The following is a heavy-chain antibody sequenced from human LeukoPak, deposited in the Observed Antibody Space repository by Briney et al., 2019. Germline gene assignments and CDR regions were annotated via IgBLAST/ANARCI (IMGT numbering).Heavy chain of an antibody. CDR1: GFTFSSYW. Sequence: GGSLRLSCAASGFTFSSYWMHWVRQAPGKGLEWVSAISGSGGSTYYADSVKGRFTISRDSSKNTLYLQMNSLRVEDTAVYYCAKEGHYDDPAYFDYWGQGTLVTVSS. CDR2: ISGSGGST. J-gene: IGHJ4*02. V-gene: IGHV3-23*01. CDR3: AKEGHYDDPAYFDY. D-gene: IGHD3-3*01.